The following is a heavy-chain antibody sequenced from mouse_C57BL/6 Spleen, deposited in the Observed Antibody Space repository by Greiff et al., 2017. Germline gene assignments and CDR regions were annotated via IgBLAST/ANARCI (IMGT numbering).Heavy chain of an antibody. J-gene: IGHJ2*01. Sequence: EVKLVESGGGLVQPGGSLSLSCAASGFTFTDYYMSWVRQPPGKALEWLGFIRNKANGYTTEYSASVKGRFTISRDNSQSILYLQMNALRAEDSATYYCARYPLPTALGSYFDYWGQGTTLTVAS. V-gene: IGHV7-3*01. CDR3: ARYPLPTALGSYFDY. CDR1: GFTFTDYY. CDR2: IRNKANGYTT. D-gene: IGHD1-2*01.